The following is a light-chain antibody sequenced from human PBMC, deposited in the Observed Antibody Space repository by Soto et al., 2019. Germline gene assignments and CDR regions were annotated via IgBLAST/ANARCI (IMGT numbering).Light chain of an antibody. V-gene: IGKV2-28*01. CDR2: LGS. CDR3: MQALQAPIT. Sequence: IVMTQSPLSLPFTPGEPASMSCRSSHSLLYSNAYNYIDWYLQKPGQSPQLLIYLGSNRASGVPDRFSGSGSGTDFTLSISTVEAGDVGVYYCMQALQAPITFGQGTRLEIK. CDR1: HSLLYSNAYNY. J-gene: IGKJ5*01.